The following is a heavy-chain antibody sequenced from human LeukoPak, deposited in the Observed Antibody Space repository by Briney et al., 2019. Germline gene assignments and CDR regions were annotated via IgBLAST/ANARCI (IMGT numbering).Heavy chain of an antibody. Sequence: ASVKVSCKASGGTFSSYAISWVRQAPRQGLEWMGRIIPILGIANYAQKFQGRVTITADKSTSTAYMELSSLRSEDTAVYYCAREAHSSSWKGHAFDIWGQGTMVTVSS. D-gene: IGHD6-13*01. CDR2: IIPILGIA. CDR3: AREAHSSSWKGHAFDI. V-gene: IGHV1-69*04. CDR1: GGTFSSYA. J-gene: IGHJ3*02.